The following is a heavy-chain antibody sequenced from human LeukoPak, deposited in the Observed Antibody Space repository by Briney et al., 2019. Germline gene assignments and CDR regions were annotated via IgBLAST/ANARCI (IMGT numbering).Heavy chain of an antibody. D-gene: IGHD3-22*01. CDR1: GFTFSSYA. CDR2: ISYDGSNK. J-gene: IGHJ4*02. V-gene: IGHV3-30-3*01. Sequence: PGRSLRPSCAASGFTFSSYAMHWVRQAPGKGLEWVAGISYDGSNKYYADSVKGRFIISRDNSKNALYLQMNSLRAEDTAVYYCAKAESDSSGYYSSYFDYWGQGTLVTVSS. CDR3: AKAESDSSGYYSSYFDY.